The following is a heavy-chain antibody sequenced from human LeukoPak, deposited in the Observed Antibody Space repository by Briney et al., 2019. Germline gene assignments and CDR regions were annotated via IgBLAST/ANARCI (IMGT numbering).Heavy chain of an antibody. Sequence: GGSLRLSCAASGFTFSSYTMNWVRQAPGKGLELVSSISSAGTYIYYADSVKGRFTISRDNAKNSLYLEMNSLRAEDTAVYYCARGIVGATSRFDPWGQGTLVTVSS. CDR1: GFTFSSYT. CDR3: ARGIVGATSRFDP. D-gene: IGHD1-26*01. J-gene: IGHJ5*02. CDR2: ISSAGTYI. V-gene: IGHV3-21*01.